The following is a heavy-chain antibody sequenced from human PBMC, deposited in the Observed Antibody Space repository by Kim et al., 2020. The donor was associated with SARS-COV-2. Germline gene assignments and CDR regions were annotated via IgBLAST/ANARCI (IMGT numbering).Heavy chain of an antibody. CDR3: AKDLAARNTFDN. D-gene: IGHD2-15*01. Sequence: TFYADCVKSRYTISRDKYKSTLYMQMKSLRAEDTDIYYCAKDLAARNTFDNWGQGTLVSVSS. CDR2: T. V-gene: IGHV3-23*01. J-gene: IGHJ4*02.